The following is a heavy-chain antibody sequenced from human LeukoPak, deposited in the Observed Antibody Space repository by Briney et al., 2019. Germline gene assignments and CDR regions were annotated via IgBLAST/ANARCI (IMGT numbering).Heavy chain of an antibody. Sequence: PSETLSLTCTVSGGSIASGGDYWSWIRQHPEKGLQWVGYMDYGGSPYYNPSLTRRLIISLDTSKNQFSLELSSVTAADTAMYYCASRSARPEGYFDYWGQGILVTVSS. CDR2: MDYGGSP. CDR3: ASRSARPEGYFDY. D-gene: IGHD3-16*01. V-gene: IGHV4-31*03. J-gene: IGHJ4*02. CDR1: GGSIASGGDY.